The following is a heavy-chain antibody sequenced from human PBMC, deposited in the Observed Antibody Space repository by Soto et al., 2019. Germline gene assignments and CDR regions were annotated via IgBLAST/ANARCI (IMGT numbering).Heavy chain of an antibody. J-gene: IGHJ4*01. Sequence: QITLKESGPTLVKPTQTLTLTCTFSGFSLSTSGVGVGWIRQPPGKALEWLALIYWDDDKRYSPSLKSRLTITQDTPQNPVVLTITNMDPVDTGTYYCAHLHYNGSYLSYWGQGNLGTVSS. CDR2: IYWDDDK. V-gene: IGHV2-5*02. CDR1: GFSLSTSGVG. CDR3: AHLHYNGSYLSY. D-gene: IGHD1-26*01.